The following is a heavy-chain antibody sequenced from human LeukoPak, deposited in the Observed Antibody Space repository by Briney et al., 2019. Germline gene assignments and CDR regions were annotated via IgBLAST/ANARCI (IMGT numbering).Heavy chain of an antibody. D-gene: IGHD2-2*01. CDR2: IYYSGST. CDR1: GGSISSYY. V-gene: IGHV4-59*01. J-gene: IGHJ4*02. CDR3: ARGLAYCSSTSCSNFDY. Sequence: SETLSLSCTVSGGSISSYYWSWIRQPPGKGLEWIGYIYYSGSTNYNPSLKSRVTISVDTSKNQFSLKLSSVTAADTAVYYCARGLAYCSSTSCSNFDYWGQGTLVTVSS.